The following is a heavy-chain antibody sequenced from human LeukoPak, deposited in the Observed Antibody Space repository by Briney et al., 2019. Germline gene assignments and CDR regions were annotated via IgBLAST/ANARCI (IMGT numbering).Heavy chain of an antibody. CDR3: ARDISYYDSSPRGY. V-gene: IGHV3-23*01. J-gene: IGHJ4*02. Sequence: GGSLRLSCAASGFTFSNYAVGWVRQAPGKGLEWVSTISDSGVNTYHADSVKGRFTISRDNSKNTVYLQMNSLRAEDTAVYYCARDISYYDSSPRGYWGQGTLVTVSS. D-gene: IGHD3-22*01. CDR2: ISDSGVNT. CDR1: GFTFSNYA.